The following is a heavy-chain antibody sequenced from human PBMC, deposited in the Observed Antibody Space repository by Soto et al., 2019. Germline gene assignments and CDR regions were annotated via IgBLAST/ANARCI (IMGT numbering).Heavy chain of an antibody. CDR1: GFTVGSNY. D-gene: IGHD3-9*01. CDR2: IYSEGTP. V-gene: IGHV3-53*01. J-gene: IGHJ6*02. Sequence: HLGGSLRLSCAASGFTVGSNYMSWVRQAPGKGLEWVSVIYSEGTPYYADSVKGRFTISRENSNNTLYLHMNNLRAEDTAVYYCARSTYYDILTGSYYYYAMDVWGQGTTVTAP. CDR3: ARSTYYDILTGSYYYYAMDV.